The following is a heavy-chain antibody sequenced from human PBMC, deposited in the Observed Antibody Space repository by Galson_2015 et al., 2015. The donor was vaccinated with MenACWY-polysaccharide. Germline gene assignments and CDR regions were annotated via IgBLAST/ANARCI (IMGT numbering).Heavy chain of an antibody. Sequence: SVKVSCKASAYTFSSYGITWIRQAPGQGLEWMGWSRTYSGEADYAPGVQDRVLLTTDRFTGTAYMEMRNLRSDDTAVYYCARVQGAIGQPTARGRWFFDLWGRGTLVTVSS. CDR3: ARVQGAIGQPTARGRWFFDL. D-gene: IGHD3-10*01. CDR2: SRTYSGEA. CDR1: AYTFSSYG. J-gene: IGHJ2*01. V-gene: IGHV1-18*01.